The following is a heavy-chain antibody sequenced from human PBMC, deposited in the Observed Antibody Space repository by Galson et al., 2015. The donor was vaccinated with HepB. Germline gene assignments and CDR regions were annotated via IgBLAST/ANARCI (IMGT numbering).Heavy chain of an antibody. D-gene: IGHD6-13*01. V-gene: IGHV3-48*01. CDR1: GFTFSSYS. J-gene: IGHJ6*02. CDR2: ISSSSSTI. Sequence: SLRLSCAASGFTFSSYSMNWVRQAPGKGLEWVSYISSSSSTIYYADSVKGRFTISRDNAKNSLYLQMNSLRAEDTAVYYCARDYPIAAAVTYYYYGMDVWGQGTTVTVSS. CDR3: ARDYPIAAAVTYYYYGMDV.